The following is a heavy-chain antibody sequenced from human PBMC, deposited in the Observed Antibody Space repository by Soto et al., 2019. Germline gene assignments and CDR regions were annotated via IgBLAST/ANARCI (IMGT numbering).Heavy chain of an antibody. CDR3: AKDQGGYYFDY. CDR1: GFTLSSYG. Sequence: QVQLVKSGGGVFQAGRSLRLSCAASGFTLSSYGMHWVRQAPGKGLEWVAVISYDGSNKYYADSVKGRLTISRDNSKNTLYLQMNSLRAEDTAVYYCAKDQGGYYFDYWGQGTLVTVAS. CDR2: ISYDGSNK. J-gene: IGHJ4*02. V-gene: IGHV3-30*18.